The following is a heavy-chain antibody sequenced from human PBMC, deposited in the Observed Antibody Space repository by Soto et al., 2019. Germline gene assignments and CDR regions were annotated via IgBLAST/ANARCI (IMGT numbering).Heavy chain of an antibody. Sequence: AXVPRSCKAAGSRNRSDLVHWRRQDPAKVLEWIAVFNPANGRTTYAETFHGRITITPDTSTSIVFMELSSLRSEDTAVYGCPRDTSRQQIYHGMDVCAEATTVTVS. V-gene: IGHV1-46*01. J-gene: IGHJ6*02. CDR2: FNPANGRT. CDR1: GSRNRSDL. D-gene: IGHD6-13*01. CDR3: PRDTSRQQIYHGMDV.